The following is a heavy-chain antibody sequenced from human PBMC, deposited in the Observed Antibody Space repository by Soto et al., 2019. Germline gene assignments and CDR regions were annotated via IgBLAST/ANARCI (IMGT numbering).Heavy chain of an antibody. Sequence: EVQLVESGGGLVKPGGSLRLSCAASGFTFSSYSMNWVRQAPGKGLEWVSSISSSSSYIYYADSVKGRFTISRDNAKNSLYLQMNSLRAEDTAVYYCAREGRAVAVYAFDIWGQGTMVTVSS. CDR1: GFTFSSYS. J-gene: IGHJ3*02. CDR3: AREGRAVAVYAFDI. D-gene: IGHD6-19*01. V-gene: IGHV3-21*01. CDR2: ISSSSSYI.